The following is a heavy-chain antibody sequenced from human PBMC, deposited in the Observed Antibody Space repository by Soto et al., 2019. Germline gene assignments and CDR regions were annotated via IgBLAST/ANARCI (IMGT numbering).Heavy chain of an antibody. CDR2: INPRSGDT. CDR1: GYTFIGYY. J-gene: IGHJ5*02. Sequence: ASVKVSCKASGYTFIGYYIHWVRQAPGQGLEWMGRINPRSGDTTYAQKFQGRLTMTRDTSISTAYMELSSLRSDDTAVYYCGRDGVGATPLGWFDPWGQGSLVRVYS. CDR3: GRDGVGATPLGWFDP. D-gene: IGHD1-26*01. V-gene: IGHV1-2*06.